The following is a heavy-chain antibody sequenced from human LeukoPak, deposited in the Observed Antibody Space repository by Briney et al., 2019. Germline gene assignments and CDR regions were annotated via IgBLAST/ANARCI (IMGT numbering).Heavy chain of an antibody. J-gene: IGHJ6*02. CDR1: GGSISSGGYY. V-gene: IGHV4-31*03. D-gene: IGHD2-21*02. Sequence: SQTLSLTCTVSGGSISSGGYYWSWIRQHPGKGLEWIGYIYYSGSTYYNPSLKSRVTISVDTSKNQFSLKLSSVTAADTAVYYCARAYCGGCCYIHYYYGMDVWGQGTTVTVSS. CDR3: ARAYCGGCCYIHYYYGMDV. CDR2: IYYSGST.